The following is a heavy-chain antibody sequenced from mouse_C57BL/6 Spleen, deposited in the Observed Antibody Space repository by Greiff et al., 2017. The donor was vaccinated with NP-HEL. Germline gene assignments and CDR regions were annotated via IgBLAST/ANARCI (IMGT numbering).Heavy chain of an antibody. J-gene: IGHJ2*01. V-gene: IGHV5-4*01. Sequence: EVQRVESGGGLVKPGGSLKLSCAASGFTFSSYAMSWVRQTPEKRLEWVATISDGGSYTYYPDNVKGRFTISRDNAKNNLYLQMSHLKSEDTAMYYCARGGDYYGSRYYFDYWGQGTTLTVSS. CDR2: ISDGGSYT. CDR3: ARGGDYYGSRYYFDY. CDR1: GFTFSSYA. D-gene: IGHD1-1*01.